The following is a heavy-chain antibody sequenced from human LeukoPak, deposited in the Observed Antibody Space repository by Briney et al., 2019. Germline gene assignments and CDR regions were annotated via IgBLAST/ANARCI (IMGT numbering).Heavy chain of an antibody. CDR1: GFTFSSYA. Sequence: GGSLRLSCAASGFTFSSYAMSWVRQAPGKGLEWVSGISSSGSNTYHADSVKGRFTISRDNSKNTLYLQMNSLRVEDTAVYYCAKSGTLVYYFDSSGYYFDYWGQGTLVTVSS. J-gene: IGHJ4*02. CDR2: ISSSGSNT. D-gene: IGHD3-22*01. V-gene: IGHV3-23*01. CDR3: AKSGTLVYYFDSSGYYFDY.